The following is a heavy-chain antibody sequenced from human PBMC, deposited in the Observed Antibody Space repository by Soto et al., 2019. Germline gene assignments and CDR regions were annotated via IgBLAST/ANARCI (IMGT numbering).Heavy chain of an antibody. J-gene: IGHJ4*02. CDR2: ISGSGGST. D-gene: IGHD3-3*01. CDR1: GFTFSSYA. CDR3: ARRYDFRSGYPDY. Sequence: GGSLRLSCAASGFTFSSYAMSWVRQAPGKGLEWVSAISGSGGSTYYADSVKGRFTISRDNSKNTLYLQTNSLRAEDTAVYYCARRYDFRSGYPDYWGQGTLVTVSS. V-gene: IGHV3-23*01.